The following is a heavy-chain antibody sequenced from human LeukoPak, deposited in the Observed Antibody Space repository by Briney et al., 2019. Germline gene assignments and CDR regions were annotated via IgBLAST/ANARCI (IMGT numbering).Heavy chain of an antibody. Sequence: GGSLPPSCAASEFTFSNYAMSWVRQAPGKGLEWVSVISGSGGTAYYADSVKGRFTISRDNSKNTLYLQMSSLRAEDTAIYYCAKYITGSRNLNEWGQGTLVTVSS. D-gene: IGHD6-19*01. J-gene: IGHJ4*02. CDR3: AKYITGSRNLNE. CDR1: EFTFSNYA. CDR2: ISGSGGTA. V-gene: IGHV3-23*01.